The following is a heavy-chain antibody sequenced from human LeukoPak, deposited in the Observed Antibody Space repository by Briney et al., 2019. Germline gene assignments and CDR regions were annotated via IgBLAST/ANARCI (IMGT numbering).Heavy chain of an antibody. J-gene: IGHJ5*02. CDR1: GYSISSGYY. CDR3: ARGRGIAAADHWFDP. V-gene: IGHV4-38-2*02. D-gene: IGHD6-13*01. CDR2: IYHSGST. Sequence: PSETLSLTCIVSGYSISSGYYWGWIRQPPGKGLEWIGSIYHSGSTYYYPSLKSRVAISLDTSKNQFSLKLSSVTAADTAVYYCARGRGIAAADHWFDPWGQGILVTVSS.